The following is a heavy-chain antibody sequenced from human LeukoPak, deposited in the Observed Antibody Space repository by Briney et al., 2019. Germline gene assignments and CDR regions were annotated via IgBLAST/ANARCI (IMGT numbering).Heavy chain of an antibody. J-gene: IGHJ6*02. CDR3: ARILSRSSYDTMDV. CDR1: GFTFSRHW. Sequence: GGSLRLSCAASGFTFSRHWMSWVRQAPGKGVEGVGHISEDGNEKYYVDSVRGRFTISRDNARTSVYLEMSRLRAEDTAVYYCARILSRSSYDTMDVWGQGTTVTVSS. V-gene: IGHV3-7*01. CDR2: ISEDGNEK. D-gene: IGHD3-10*01.